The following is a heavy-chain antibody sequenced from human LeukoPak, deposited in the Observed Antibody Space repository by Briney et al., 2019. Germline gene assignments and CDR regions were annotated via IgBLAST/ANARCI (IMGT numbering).Heavy chain of an antibody. Sequence: GGSLRLSCAASGYTFSNYAMTWVRQAPGKGLEWVSAISGSDGSTYYSDSVTGRFSISRDNAKNTLYLQMTSLTTDDTAVYYCAKDVNFFGRATKFPLWGQGTLVTVSS. CDR1: GYTFSNYA. V-gene: IGHV3-23*01. CDR3: AKDVNFFGRATKFPL. CDR2: ISGSDGST. D-gene: IGHD3-3*01. J-gene: IGHJ4*02.